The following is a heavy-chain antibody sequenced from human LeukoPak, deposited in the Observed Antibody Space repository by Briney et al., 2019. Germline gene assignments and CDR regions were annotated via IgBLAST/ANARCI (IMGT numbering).Heavy chain of an antibody. CDR1: GLTFSSYG. V-gene: IGHV3-30*18. J-gene: IGHJ4*02. CDR2: ISCDGSNK. D-gene: IGHD6-13*01. Sequence: GGSLRLSCAASGLTFSSYGVHWVRQAPGEGLEWVAVISCDGSNKYYADSVKGRFTISRDNSKNTLYLQMNSLRAEDTAVYYCAKGVAAAGFYYFDYWGQGTLVTVSS. CDR3: AKGVAAAGFYYFDY.